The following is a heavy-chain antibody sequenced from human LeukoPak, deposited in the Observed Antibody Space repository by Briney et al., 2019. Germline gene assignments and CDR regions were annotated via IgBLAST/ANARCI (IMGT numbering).Heavy chain of an antibody. D-gene: IGHD6-19*01. J-gene: IGHJ3*02. Sequence: GGSLRLSCAASGFTFSSYDMHWVRHATGKGLEWVSAIGTAGDTYYPGSVKGRFTISRENAKNSLYLQMNSLRAGDTAVYYCAREAGSSGWYRNGAFDIWGQGTMVTVSS. CDR1: GFTFSSYD. V-gene: IGHV3-13*01. CDR2: IGTAGDT. CDR3: AREAGSSGWYRNGAFDI.